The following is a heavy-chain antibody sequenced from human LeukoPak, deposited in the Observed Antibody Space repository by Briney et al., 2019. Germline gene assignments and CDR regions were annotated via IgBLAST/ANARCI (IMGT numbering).Heavy chain of an antibody. Sequence: PGGSLRLSCAVSGFTLSSYNMNWVRQAPGKGLEWVAVTSPEGLKFYGDSVKGRFTISRDNSKNTMYLQMNSLREEDTAVYYCTRDPILGAPDYFDYWGQGTLVTVSS. CDR2: TSPEGLK. CDR1: GFTLSSYN. D-gene: IGHD1-26*01. CDR3: TRDPILGAPDYFDY. V-gene: IGHV3-30*04. J-gene: IGHJ4*02.